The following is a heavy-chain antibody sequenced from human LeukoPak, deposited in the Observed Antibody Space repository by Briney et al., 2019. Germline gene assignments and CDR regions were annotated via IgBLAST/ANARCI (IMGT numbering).Heavy chain of an antibody. CDR3: AREGFTMVRGVGNWFDP. Sequence: GRSLRLSCAASGFTFSSYGMHWVRQAPGKGLERVAVIWYDGSNKYYADSVKGRFTISRDNSKNTLYLQMNSLRAEDTAVYYCAREGFTMVRGVGNWFDPWGQGTLVTVSS. J-gene: IGHJ5*02. V-gene: IGHV3-33*01. CDR2: IWYDGSNK. D-gene: IGHD3-10*01. CDR1: GFTFSSYG.